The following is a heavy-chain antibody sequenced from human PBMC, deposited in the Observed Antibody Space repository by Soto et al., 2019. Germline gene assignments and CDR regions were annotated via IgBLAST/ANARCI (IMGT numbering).Heavy chain of an antibody. J-gene: IGHJ6*02. CDR3: ARHGKSAYGMDV. CDR1: GYSCINYW. Sequence: PVQFMKISWKGSGYSCINYWIGRMRQMPGKGLEWMGIIYPADSETRYSPSLQGQVTISADKSVSTAYLQWSSLKASDTAIYYCARHGKSAYGMDVWGQGTTVTVSS. D-gene: IGHD2-15*01. V-gene: IGHV5-51*01. CDR2: IYPADSET.